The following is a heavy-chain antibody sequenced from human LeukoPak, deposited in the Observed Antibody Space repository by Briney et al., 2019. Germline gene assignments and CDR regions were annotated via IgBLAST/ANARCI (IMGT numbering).Heavy chain of an antibody. V-gene: IGHV3-30*02. CDR1: GFTFSSYG. J-gene: IGHJ4*02. D-gene: IGHD3-10*01. CDR3: AKILDGSGSYYNGPPGY. Sequence: GGSLRLSCAASGFTFSSYGMHWVRQAPGKGLEWVAFIRYDGSNKNYAESVKGRFTLSRDNSRKTVYLQMNSLRPDDTAVYYCAKILDGSGSYYNGPPGYWGQGTLVTVSS. CDR2: IRYDGSNK.